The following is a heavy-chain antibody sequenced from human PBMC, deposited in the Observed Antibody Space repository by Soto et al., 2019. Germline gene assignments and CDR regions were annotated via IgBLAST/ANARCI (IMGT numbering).Heavy chain of an antibody. CDR3: AKDHDFWRAPSDY. CDR2: ISGSGGST. Sequence: EVQLLESGGGLVQPGGSLRLSCAASGCTFSSYAMSWVRQAPGKGLEWVSAISGSGGSTYYADCVKGRFTISRDNSKNTLYLQMNSLRAEDTAVYYCAKDHDFWRAPSDYWGQGTLVTVSS. CDR1: GCTFSSYA. D-gene: IGHD3-3*01. V-gene: IGHV3-23*01. J-gene: IGHJ4*02.